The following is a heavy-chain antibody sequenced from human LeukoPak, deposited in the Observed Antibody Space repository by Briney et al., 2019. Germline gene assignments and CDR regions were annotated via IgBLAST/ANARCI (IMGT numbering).Heavy chain of an antibody. CDR3: ARGEDSSGWSLVDY. V-gene: IGHV3-33*01. D-gene: IGHD6-19*01. J-gene: IGHJ4*02. CDR2: IWYDGSNK. CDR1: GFTFSSYG. Sequence: GGSLRLSCAASGFTFSSYGMHWVRQAPGKGLEWVAVIWYDGSNKYYADSVKGRFTISRGNSKNTLYLQMNSLRAEDTAVYYCARGEDSSGWSLVDYWGQGTLVTVSS.